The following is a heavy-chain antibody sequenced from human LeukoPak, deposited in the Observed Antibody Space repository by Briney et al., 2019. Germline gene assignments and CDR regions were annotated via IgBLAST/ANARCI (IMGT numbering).Heavy chain of an antibody. CDR3: ARGGFPVHYYYMDV. V-gene: IGHV3-74*01. D-gene: IGHD5-12*01. Sequence: GGSLRLSCAASGFTFSSYWMHWVRQAPGKGLVWVSGMNSDGSRTSYADSVKGRFTISRDNAKNTLYLQMNGLRAEDTAVYYCARGGFPVHYYYMDVWGKGTTVTISS. J-gene: IGHJ6*03. CDR2: MNSDGSRT. CDR1: GFTFSSYW.